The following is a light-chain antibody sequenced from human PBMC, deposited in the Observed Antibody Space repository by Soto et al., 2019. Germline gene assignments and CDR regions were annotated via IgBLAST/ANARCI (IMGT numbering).Light chain of an antibody. CDR2: GAS. J-gene: IGKJ1*01. CDR3: QQPET. Sequence: EIVLTQSPGTLSLSPGERATLSCSASQSVSSSYLAWYQQKPGQAPRLLIYGASSRATGIPDRFSGSGSGTDFTLTISRLEAEDFAVYYCQQPETFGQGTKV. CDR1: QSVSSSY. V-gene: IGKV3-20*01.